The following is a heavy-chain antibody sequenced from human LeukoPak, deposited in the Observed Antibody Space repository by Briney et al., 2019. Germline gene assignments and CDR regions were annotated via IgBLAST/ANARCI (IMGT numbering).Heavy chain of an antibody. Sequence: SVKVSCKTSGYTFSSYGITWVRQAPGQGLEWMGRIIPILGIANYAQKFQGRVTITAGKSTSTAYMGLSSLRSEDTAVYYCARDLNDEAAAGHYWGQGTLVTVSS. CDR3: ARDLNDEAAAGHY. J-gene: IGHJ4*02. CDR1: GYTFSSYG. D-gene: IGHD6-13*01. V-gene: IGHV1-69*04. CDR2: IIPILGIA.